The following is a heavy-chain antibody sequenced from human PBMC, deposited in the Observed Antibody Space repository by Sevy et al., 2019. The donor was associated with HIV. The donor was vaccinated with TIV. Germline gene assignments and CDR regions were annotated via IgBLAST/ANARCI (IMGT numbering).Heavy chain of an antibody. CDR3: ARRGIAVAGMTYYYGMGV. J-gene: IGHJ6*02. D-gene: IGHD6-19*01. V-gene: IGHV5-51*01. Sequence: GESLKISCKGSGYSFTSYWIGWVRQMPGKGLEWMGIIYPGDSDTRDSPSFQGQVTISADKSISTAYLQWSSLKASDTAMYYCARRGIAVAGMTYYYGMGVWGQGTTVTVSS. CDR2: IYPGDSDT. CDR1: GYSFTSYW.